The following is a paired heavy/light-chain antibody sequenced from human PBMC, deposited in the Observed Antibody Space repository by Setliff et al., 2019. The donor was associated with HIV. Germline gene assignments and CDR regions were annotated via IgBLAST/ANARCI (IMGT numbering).Light chain of an antibody. V-gene: IGKV1-5*03. Sequence: DIQMTQSPSTLSASVGDRVTITCRASQSISRWLAWYQQKPGKAPKLLIYKASSLESGVPSRFSGSGSGTEFTLTISSLQPDDFATYYCQQYNSYWTFGQGTKVEIK. CDR3: QQYNSYWT. CDR2: KAS. CDR1: QSISRW. J-gene: IGKJ1*01.
Heavy chain of an antibody. CDR2: ISGYNGNT. D-gene: IGHD3-22*01. Sequence: QVQLVQSGAEVKPPGASVKVSCKASGYTFTSYGISWVRQAPGQGLEWMGWISGYNGNTNYAQKLQGRVTMTRDTSTSTAYMELRSLRSDDTAVYYCATYYYDTSGYFHWGQGTLVTVSS. V-gene: IGHV1-18*01. CDR1: GYTFTSYG. J-gene: IGHJ4*02. CDR3: ATYYYDTSGYFH.